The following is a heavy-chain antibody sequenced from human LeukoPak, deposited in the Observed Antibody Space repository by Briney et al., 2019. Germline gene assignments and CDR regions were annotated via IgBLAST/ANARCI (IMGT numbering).Heavy chain of an antibody. CDR1: GYRFTNYG. CDR3: ARWIAVAGIQTADY. J-gene: IGHJ4*02. Sequence: ASVTVSCKTSGYRFTNYGVNWVRQAPGQGLEWMGWTSAYNGDTKYGQKFQGRLTMTTGTSTSTAYMDVRSLRSEDTAVYYCARWIAVAGIQTADYWGQGTLVTVSS. CDR2: TSAYNGDT. D-gene: IGHD6-19*01. V-gene: IGHV1-18*01.